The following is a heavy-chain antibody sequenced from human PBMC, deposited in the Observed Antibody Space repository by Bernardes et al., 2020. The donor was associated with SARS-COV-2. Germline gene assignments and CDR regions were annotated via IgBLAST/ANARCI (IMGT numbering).Heavy chain of an antibody. V-gene: IGHV1-2*02. J-gene: IGHJ6*02. D-gene: IGHD3-22*01. CDR1: GYTFTGYY. CDR2: INPNSGGT. Sequence: ASVKVSCKASGYTFTGYYIHWVRQAPGQGLEWMGWINPNSGGTIYAQKFQGRVTMTRDTSISTAYMELSRLRSDDTAMYYCALPPSNYDRYGMDVWGQGTTGTVSS. CDR3: ALPPSNYDRYGMDV.